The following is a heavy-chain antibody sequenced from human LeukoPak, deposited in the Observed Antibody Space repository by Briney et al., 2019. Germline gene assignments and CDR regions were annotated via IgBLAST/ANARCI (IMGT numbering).Heavy chain of an antibody. J-gene: IGHJ4*02. CDR2: IISSRGYI. CDR3: ARDNIVGATFDY. D-gene: IGHD1-26*01. CDR1: GFTFSSYS. V-gene: IGHV3-21*01. Sequence: GGSLRLSCAASGFTFSSYSMNWVRQAPGKGLEWVSSIISSRGYIYYADSVKGRLTISRDNAKNSLYLQMKRLRAEDTAVYYCARDNIVGATFDYWGQGTLVTVSS.